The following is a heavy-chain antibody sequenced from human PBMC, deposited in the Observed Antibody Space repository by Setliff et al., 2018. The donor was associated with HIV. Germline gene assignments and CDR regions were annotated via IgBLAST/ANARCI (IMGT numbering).Heavy chain of an antibody. V-gene: IGHV1-24*01. CDR3: ATRGDLLGRRASTVTVYYYYLDV. D-gene: IGHD4-17*01. CDR2: FVPEHSET. Sequence: VASVKVSCKVSGYTLTDLSIHWVRQAPGKGLEWMGGFVPEHSETIYAQKFQGRVTMTEDTSTDTAVMELSGLTSEDTAVYYCATRGDLLGRRASTVTVYYYYLDVWGNGTTVTVSS. J-gene: IGHJ6*03. CDR1: GYTLTDLS.